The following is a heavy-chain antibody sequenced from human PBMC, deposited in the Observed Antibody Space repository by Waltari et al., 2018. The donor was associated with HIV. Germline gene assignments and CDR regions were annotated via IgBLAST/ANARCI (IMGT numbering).Heavy chain of an antibody. Sequence: EVQLVESGGGLVQPGGSLRLSCAASGFTFSSYWMSWVRQAPGKGLEWVANIKQEGSEKYYLDAVKGRFTISRDNAKNSLYLQMNSLRAEDTAVYYCARDLGYSYSYVSDYWGQGTLVTVSS. CDR2: IKQEGSEK. V-gene: IGHV3-7*01. D-gene: IGHD5-18*01. CDR1: GFTFSSYW. J-gene: IGHJ4*02. CDR3: ARDLGYSYSYVSDY.